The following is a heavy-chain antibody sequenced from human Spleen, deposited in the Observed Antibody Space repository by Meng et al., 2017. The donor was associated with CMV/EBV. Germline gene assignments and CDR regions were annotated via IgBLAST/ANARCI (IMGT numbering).Heavy chain of an antibody. D-gene: IGHD6-25*01. J-gene: IGHJ4*02. Sequence: GESLKISCAASGFTFTIYGMHWVRQTPGKGLEWVAFIRYDGSKKYYADSVKGRFTISRDNSKNTLYLQMNSLRAEDTAVYYCAKVKSDRGVDSWGQGMLVTVSS. CDR1: GFTFTIYG. CDR2: IRYDGSKK. CDR3: AKVKSDRGVDS. V-gene: IGHV3-30*02.